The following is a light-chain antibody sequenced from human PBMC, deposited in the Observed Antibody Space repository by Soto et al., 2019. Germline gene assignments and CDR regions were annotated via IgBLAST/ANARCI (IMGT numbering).Light chain of an antibody. CDR1: QSVSDN. CDR3: QLYNKWPIT. Sequence: EIVMTQSPATLSVSPGERATLSCRASQSVSDNLAWFRQKPGQAPRLLIYGAPTRATTIPARFSGSGSGTEFTLTISSLQSEDFAVYYCQLYNKWPITFGQGTRLDIK. J-gene: IGKJ5*01. V-gene: IGKV3-15*01. CDR2: GAP.